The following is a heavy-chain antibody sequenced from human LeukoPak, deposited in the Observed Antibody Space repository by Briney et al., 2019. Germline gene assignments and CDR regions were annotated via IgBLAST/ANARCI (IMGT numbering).Heavy chain of an antibody. CDR3: ARFGSSWYYYGMDV. D-gene: IGHD6-13*01. Sequence: ASVKVSCKASGYTFTSYGIGWVRQAPGQGLEWMGWISAYNGNTNYAQKLQGRVTMTTDTSTSTAYMELRSLRSDDTAVYYCARFGSSWYYYGMDVWGQGTTVTVSS. CDR2: ISAYNGNT. V-gene: IGHV1-18*01. J-gene: IGHJ6*02. CDR1: GYTFTSYG.